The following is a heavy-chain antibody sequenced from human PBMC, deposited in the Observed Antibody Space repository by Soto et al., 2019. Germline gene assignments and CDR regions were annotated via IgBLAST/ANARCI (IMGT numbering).Heavy chain of an antibody. V-gene: IGHV3-7*05. CDR1: GFTFSSYW. CDR3: ASSVGLVTYFDY. CDR2: IKQDGSEK. D-gene: IGHD3-9*01. Sequence: EVQLVESGGGLVQPGGSLRLSCAASGFTFSSYWMSWVRQAPGKGLEWVANIKQDGSEKYYVDSVKGRLPISRDNAKNSLYLQMNSLRAEDTAVYYCASSVGLVTYFDYWGQGTLVTVSS. J-gene: IGHJ4*02.